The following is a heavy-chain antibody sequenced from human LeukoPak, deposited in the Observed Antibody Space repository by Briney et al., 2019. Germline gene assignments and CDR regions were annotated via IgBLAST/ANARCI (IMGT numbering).Heavy chain of an antibody. D-gene: IGHD3-10*01. V-gene: IGHV3-23*01. CDR3: AKSGSGFGKLFLNWFDP. CDR1: GFTFSSYA. Sequence: PGGSLRLSCPASGFTFSSYAMSWVRQAPGKGLEWVSAISGSGGSTYYAESVKGRFTISRDNSKNTLYLRMNSLRAEDTAVYYCAKSGSGFGKLFLNWFDPCGQGTLVTVSS. J-gene: IGHJ5*02. CDR2: ISGSGGST.